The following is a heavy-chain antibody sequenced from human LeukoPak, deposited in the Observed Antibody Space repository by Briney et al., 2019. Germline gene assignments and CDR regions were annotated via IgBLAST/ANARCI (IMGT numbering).Heavy chain of an antibody. D-gene: IGHD1-1*01. Sequence: GGSLRLSCTASGFTFSSYWMSWVRQAPGKGLEWVGHIKPDGTDQNYVDSLRGRSIISRDNAKNSLYLQMNSLRAEDTAVYYCSRAEVAVPGGTSWGQGALVTVSS. CDR1: GFTFSSYW. CDR3: SRAEVAVPGGTS. V-gene: IGHV3-7*05. CDR2: IKPDGTDQ. J-gene: IGHJ5*02.